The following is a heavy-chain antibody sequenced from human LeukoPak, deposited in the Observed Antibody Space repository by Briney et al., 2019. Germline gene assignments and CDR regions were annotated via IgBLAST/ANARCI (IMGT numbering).Heavy chain of an antibody. V-gene: IGHV3-74*01. D-gene: IGHD6-13*01. CDR3: ATQQRYGLDV. CDR2: INTDGSSP. J-gene: IGHJ6*02. Sequence: GGSLRLSCAASGFTFSSFWLHWVRQAPGKGLVWVSRINTDGSSPNYADSVKGRFTISRDNAKNTLYLQMNSLRAEDTAVYYCATQQRYGLDVWGQGTTVTVSS. CDR1: GFTFSSFW.